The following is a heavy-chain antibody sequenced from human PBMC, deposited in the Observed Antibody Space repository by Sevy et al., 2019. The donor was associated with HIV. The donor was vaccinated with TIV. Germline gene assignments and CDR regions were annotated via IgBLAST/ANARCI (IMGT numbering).Heavy chain of an antibody. J-gene: IGHJ4*02. CDR2: ISYDGSNK. Sequence: GGSLRLSCAASGFTFSSYGMHWVRQAPGKGLEWVAVISYDGSNKYYADSVKGRFTISRDNSKNTLYLKMNSLRAEDTAVYYCAKADRVTMVRGVTQSPVDYWGQGTLVTVSS. CDR3: AKADRVTMVRGVTQSPVDY. CDR1: GFTFSSYG. D-gene: IGHD3-10*01. V-gene: IGHV3-30*18.